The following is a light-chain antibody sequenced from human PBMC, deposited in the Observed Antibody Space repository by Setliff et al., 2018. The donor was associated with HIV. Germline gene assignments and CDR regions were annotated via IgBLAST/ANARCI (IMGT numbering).Light chain of an antibody. CDR3: QSYDSSLTYV. V-gene: IGLV2-14*01. Sequence: QSALTQPASVSGSPGQSITISCTGISSVVGGYSYVSWYQQYPGKAPKLLVYEVNNRPSGISTRFSGSKSGNTASLTISGLQAEDEADYYCQSYDSSLTYVFGTGTKVTVL. CDR1: SSVVGGYSY. CDR2: EVN. J-gene: IGLJ1*01.